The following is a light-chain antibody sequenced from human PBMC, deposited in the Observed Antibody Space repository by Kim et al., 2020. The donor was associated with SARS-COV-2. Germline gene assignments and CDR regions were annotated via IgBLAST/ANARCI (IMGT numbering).Light chain of an antibody. CDR2: GNS. CDR3: QSYDSSLSVNYV. Sequence: VPIACTGSSPNIGAGYDVHWYQQLPGTAPKLLIYGNSNRPSGVPDRFSGSKSGTSASLAITGLQAEDEADYYCQSYDSSLSVNYVFGTGTQLIVL. J-gene: IGLJ1*01. V-gene: IGLV1-40*01. CDR1: SPNIGAGYD.